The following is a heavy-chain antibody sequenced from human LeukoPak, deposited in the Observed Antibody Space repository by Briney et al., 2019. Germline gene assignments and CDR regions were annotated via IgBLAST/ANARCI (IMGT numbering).Heavy chain of an antibody. D-gene: IGHD3-22*01. J-gene: IGHJ4*02. CDR2: IIPIFGTA. Sequence: SVKVSCKASGGTFSSYAISWVRQAPGQGLEWMGGIIPIFGTANYAQKFQGRVTITADESTSTAYMELSSLRSDDTAVYYCARVGSYYDSSGYQPLSGFDYWGQGTLVTVSS. CDR3: ARVGSYYDSSGYQPLSGFDY. CDR1: GGTFSSYA. V-gene: IGHV1-69*13.